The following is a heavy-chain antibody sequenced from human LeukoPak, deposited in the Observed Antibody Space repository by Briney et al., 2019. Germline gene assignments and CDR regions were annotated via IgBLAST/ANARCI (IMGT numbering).Heavy chain of an antibody. Sequence: ASVKVSCKASGYTFTSYYMHWVRQAPGQGLEWMGIINPSGGSTSYAQKFQSRVTMTRDMSTSTVYMELSSLRSEDTAVYYCARVNRDDYGDYFFDYWGQGTLVTVSS. CDR3: ARVNRDDYGDYFFDY. CDR2: INPSGGST. J-gene: IGHJ4*02. CDR1: GYTFTSYY. D-gene: IGHD4-17*01. V-gene: IGHV1-46*01.